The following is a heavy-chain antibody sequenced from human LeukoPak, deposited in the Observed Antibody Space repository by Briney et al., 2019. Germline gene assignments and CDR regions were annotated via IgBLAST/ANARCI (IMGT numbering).Heavy chain of an antibody. CDR1: GFIFSSYN. J-gene: IGHJ4*02. Sequence: GGSLRLSCAASGFIFSSYNMNWVRQVPGKGLEWVSSIRSSSNNVSYGDSMKGRFTISRDNAKNSLYLQMNSLRAEDTAVYYCARVVSSGRGYYFDYWGQGTLVTVSS. D-gene: IGHD3-22*01. V-gene: IGHV3-21*01. CDR3: ARVVSSGRGYYFDY. CDR2: IRSSSNNV.